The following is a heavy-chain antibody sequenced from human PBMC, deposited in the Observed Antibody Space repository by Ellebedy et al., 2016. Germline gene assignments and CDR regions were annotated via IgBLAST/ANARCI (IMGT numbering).Heavy chain of an antibody. Sequence: GESLKISCAASGFTFSSYSMNWVRQAPGKGLEWVSSISSSSSYIYYADSVKGRFTISRDNAKNSLYSQMNSLRAEDTAVYYCARVYYDFWTGSNVWGQGTTVTVSS. V-gene: IGHV3-21*01. CDR1: GFTFSSYS. CDR2: ISSSSSYI. J-gene: IGHJ6*02. CDR3: ARVYYDFWTGSNV. D-gene: IGHD3-3*01.